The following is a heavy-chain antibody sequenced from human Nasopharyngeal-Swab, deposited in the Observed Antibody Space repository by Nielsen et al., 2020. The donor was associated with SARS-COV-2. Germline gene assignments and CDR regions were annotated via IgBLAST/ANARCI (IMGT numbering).Heavy chain of an antibody. V-gene: IGHV1-69*13. D-gene: IGHD1-26*01. J-gene: IGHJ4*02. CDR2: IIPIFGTA. CDR3: ARERDKYSGSYNFDS. CDR1: GGTFSSYA. Sequence: SVKVSCKASGGTFSSYAISWVRQAPGQGLEWMGGIIPIFGTANYAQKFQGRVTITADESTSTAYMELSSLRSEDTAVYYCARERDKYSGSYNFDSWGQCIFVTFTS.